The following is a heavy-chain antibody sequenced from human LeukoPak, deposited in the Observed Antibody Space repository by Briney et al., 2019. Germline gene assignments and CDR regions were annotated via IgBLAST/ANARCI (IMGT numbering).Heavy chain of an antibody. V-gene: IGHV3-23*01. Sequence: GGTLTLSCAPSGLTFSSHGMSWVRQAPGKGREWVSTISGSGDYTYYADSVKGRFTISRDNSKNTLYLQMNSLRAEDTAIYYCAKVTYGSGTYGAFDSWGQGTLVTVSS. J-gene: IGHJ4*02. CDR3: AKVTYGSGTYGAFDS. CDR1: GLTFSSHG. D-gene: IGHD3-10*01. CDR2: ISGSGDYT.